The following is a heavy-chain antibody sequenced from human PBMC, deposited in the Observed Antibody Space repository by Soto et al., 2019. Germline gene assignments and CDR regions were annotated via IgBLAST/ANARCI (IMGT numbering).Heavy chain of an antibody. CDR3: ATQDTAMVAHAFDI. J-gene: IGHJ3*02. Sequence: QLQLQESGSELVKPSQPLSLTCAVSGGSISSGGYSWSWIRQPPGMGLEWIGYIYHRGSTYNNPSLKSRVTISVDRSKNQFSLKLSSVTAADTAVYDCATQDTAMVAHAFDIWGQGTMVTVSS. CDR2: IYHRGST. V-gene: IGHV4-30-2*01. CDR1: GGSISSGGYS. D-gene: IGHD5-18*01.